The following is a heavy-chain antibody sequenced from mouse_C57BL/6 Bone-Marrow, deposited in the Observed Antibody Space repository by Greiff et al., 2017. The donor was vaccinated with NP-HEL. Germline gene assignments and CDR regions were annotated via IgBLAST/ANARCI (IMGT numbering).Heavy chain of an antibody. Sequence: EVMLVESGEGLVKPGGSLKLSCAASGFTFSSYAMSWVRQTPEKRLEWVAYISSGGDYIYYADPVKGRFTISRDNARNTLYLQMSSLKSEDTAMYYCTRGGLLGDYWGQGTTLTVSS. CDR3: TRGGLLGDY. D-gene: IGHD2-3*01. J-gene: IGHJ2*01. CDR1: GFTFSSYA. V-gene: IGHV5-9-1*02. CDR2: ISSGGDYI.